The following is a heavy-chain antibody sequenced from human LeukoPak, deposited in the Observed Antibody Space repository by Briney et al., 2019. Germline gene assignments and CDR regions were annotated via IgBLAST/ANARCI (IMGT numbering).Heavy chain of an antibody. CDR1: AYTSPNYG. CDR2: ISTYNGNT. D-gene: IGHD2-2*01. J-gene: IGHJ6*03. Sequence: ASVKVSCKTSAYTSPNYGITWVRQAPGRGLEWMGWISTYNGNTQYAQKFQGRVTMTTDTPTKTVYMELRSLRSNDTAVYYCALPAKGAYFYYYMEVWGKGTTVTVSS. V-gene: IGHV1-18*01. CDR3: ALPAKGAYFYYYMEV.